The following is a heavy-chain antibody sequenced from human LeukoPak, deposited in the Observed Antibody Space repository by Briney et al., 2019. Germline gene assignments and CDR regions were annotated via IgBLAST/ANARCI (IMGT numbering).Heavy chain of an antibody. V-gene: IGHV3-48*04. D-gene: IGHD3-10*01. CDR2: INSDSDTV. CDR3: AKDRGSGSYWYSDL. J-gene: IGHJ2*01. CDR1: GFTFRTYG. Sequence: GGSLRLSCAASGFTFRTYGMNWVRQAPGKGLEWISYINSDSDTVYYSNSVKGRFTISRDNAKNSLYLQMNSLRAEDTALYYCAKDRGSGSYWYSDLWGRGTLVTVSS.